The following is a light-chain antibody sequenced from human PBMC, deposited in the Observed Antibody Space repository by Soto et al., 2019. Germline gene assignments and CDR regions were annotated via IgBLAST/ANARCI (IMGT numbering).Light chain of an antibody. CDR1: SSDVGSYKY. V-gene: IGLV2-14*01. CDR3: SSHTSSSTDYV. J-gene: IGLJ1*01. CDR2: EVS. Sequence: QSVLTQPASVSGSPGQSITISCTGSSSDVGSYKYVSWYQQHPGKVPKLMIYEVSNRPSGVSNRFSGSKSGNTASLTISGLQAEDEADYYCSSHTSSSTDYVFGTGTKLTVL.